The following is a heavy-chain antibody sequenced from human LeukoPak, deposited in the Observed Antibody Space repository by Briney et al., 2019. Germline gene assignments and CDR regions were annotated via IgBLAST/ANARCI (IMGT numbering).Heavy chain of an antibody. D-gene: IGHD3-22*01. CDR3: ARATGVTMIEGEDAFDI. J-gene: IGHJ3*02. V-gene: IGHV3-30-3*01. Sequence: GGSLRLSCTASGFVFKDYGLHWLRQVPGKGLEWVAVISYDGSNKYYADSVKGRFTISRDNSKNTLYLQMNSLRAEDTAVYYCARATGVTMIEGEDAFDIWGQGTMVTVSS. CDR2: ISYDGSNK. CDR1: GFVFKDYG.